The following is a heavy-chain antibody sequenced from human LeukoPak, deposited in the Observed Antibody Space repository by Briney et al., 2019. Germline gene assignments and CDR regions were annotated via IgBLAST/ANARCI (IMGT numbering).Heavy chain of an antibody. CDR2: IYHSENA. D-gene: IGHD3-22*01. V-gene: IGHV4-59*08. CDR1: GGSIRSYY. J-gene: IGHJ3*02. CDR3: ARVGGYPLSAFAI. Sequence: SETLSLTCTVSGGSIRSYYWSWIRQPPGKGLEWIGYIYHSENANYNPSLKSRITISIDTSKNQFSLNLNSVTAADTAVYYCARVGGYPLSAFAIWGQGTMVTVSS.